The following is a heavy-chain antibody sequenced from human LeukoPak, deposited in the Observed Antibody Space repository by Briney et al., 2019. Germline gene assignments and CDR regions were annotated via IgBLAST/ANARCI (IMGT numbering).Heavy chain of an antibody. CDR3: AKDDGVVPAAILDY. J-gene: IGHJ4*02. CDR1: GFTFSSYG. V-gene: IGHV3-30*02. CDR2: IRYDGSNK. Sequence: GGSLRLPCAASGFTFSSYGMHWVRQAPGKGLEWVAFIRYDGSNKYYADSVKGRFTISRDNSKNTLYLQMNSLRAEDTAVYYCAKDDGVVPAAILDYWGQGTLVTVSS. D-gene: IGHD2-2*01.